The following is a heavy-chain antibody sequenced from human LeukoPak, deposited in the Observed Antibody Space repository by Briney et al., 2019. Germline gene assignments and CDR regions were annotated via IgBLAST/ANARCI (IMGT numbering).Heavy chain of an antibody. CDR3: ARVRPAAMIGWYYYYGMDV. V-gene: IGHV1-18*01. CDR1: GYTFTSYG. J-gene: IGHJ6*02. CDR2: ISAYNGNT. Sequence: ASVKVSCKASGYTFTSYGISWVRQAPGQGLEWMGWISAYNGNTNYAQKLQGRVTMTTDTSTSTAYMELRSLRSDDTAVYYFARVRPAAMIGWYYYYGMDVWGQGTTVTVSS. D-gene: IGHD2-2*01.